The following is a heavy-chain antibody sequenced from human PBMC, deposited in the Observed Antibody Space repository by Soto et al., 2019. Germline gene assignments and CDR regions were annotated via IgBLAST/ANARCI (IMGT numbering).Heavy chain of an antibody. CDR2: ISSSSSYI. Sequence: GGSLRLSCAASGFTFSSYSMNWVRQAPGKGLEWVSSISSSSSYIYYADSVKGRFTISRDNAKNSLYLQMNSLRAEDTAVYYCARDPEATGGYDEGGPYDAFDIWGQGTMVTVSS. J-gene: IGHJ3*02. CDR3: ARDPEATGGYDEGGPYDAFDI. V-gene: IGHV3-21*01. D-gene: IGHD5-12*01. CDR1: GFTFSSYS.